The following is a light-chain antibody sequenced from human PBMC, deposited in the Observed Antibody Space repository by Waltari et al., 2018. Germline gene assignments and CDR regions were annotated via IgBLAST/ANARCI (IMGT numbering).Light chain of an antibody. Sequence: QSALTQPASVSGSPGQSITLSCTGTSDDIGRYNYVSWYQLHPCKAPKLIIYEVKYRPSGVSSRFSGSRSANTASLTISGLQAEDEADYCCSAYTTSNTLVFGTGTYVTVL. CDR3: SAYTTSNTLV. CDR2: EVK. J-gene: IGLJ1*01. CDR1: SDDIGRYNY. V-gene: IGLV2-14*01.